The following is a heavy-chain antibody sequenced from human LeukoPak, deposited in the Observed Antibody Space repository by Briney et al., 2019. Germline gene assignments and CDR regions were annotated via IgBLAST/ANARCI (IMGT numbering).Heavy chain of an antibody. CDR1: GGSFSGYY. CDR3: ARLARKSTYYYGSGSRPFDY. CDR2: INHSGST. Sequence: SETLSLTCAVYGGSFSGYYWSWIRQPPGKGLEWIGEINHSGSTNYNPSLKSRVTISVDTSKNQFSLKLSSVTAADTAVYYCARLARKSTYYYGSGSRPFDYWGQGTLVTVSS. D-gene: IGHD3-10*01. V-gene: IGHV4-34*01. J-gene: IGHJ4*02.